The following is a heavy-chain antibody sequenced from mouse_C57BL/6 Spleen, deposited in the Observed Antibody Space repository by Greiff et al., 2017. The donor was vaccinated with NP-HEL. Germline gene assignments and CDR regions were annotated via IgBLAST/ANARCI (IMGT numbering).Heavy chain of an antibody. D-gene: IGHD2-2*01. CDR3: ARDGYDRGFAY. Sequence: EVKVEESGGGLVKPGGSLKLSCAASGFTFSSYAMSWVRQTPEKRLEWVATISDGGSYTYYPDNVKGRFTIARDNAKNNLYLQMSHLKSEDTAMYYCARDGYDRGFAYWGQGTLVTVSA. J-gene: IGHJ3*01. CDR2: ISDGGSYT. CDR1: GFTFSSYA. V-gene: IGHV5-4*01.